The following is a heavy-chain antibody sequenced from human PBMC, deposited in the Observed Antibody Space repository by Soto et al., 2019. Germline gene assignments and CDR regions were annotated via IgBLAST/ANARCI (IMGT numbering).Heavy chain of an antibody. V-gene: IGHV1-3*01. CDR3: ARRVTPPGAGCFDP. D-gene: IGHD2-21*02. CDR2: INAANGNT. J-gene: IGHJ5*02. Sequence: ASVNVSCKASGYTFTTYAIHWVRQAPGQRLEWMGRINAANGNTKFSQKFQGRATITRDTSASTVYMELSGLTYEDTAVYYCARRVTPPGAGCFDPWGQGTLVTVSS. CDR1: GYTFTTYA.